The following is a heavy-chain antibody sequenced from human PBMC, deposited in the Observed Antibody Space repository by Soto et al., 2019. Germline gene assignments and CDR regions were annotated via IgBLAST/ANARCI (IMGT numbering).Heavy chain of an antibody. Sequence: QVQLVESGGGVVQPGRSLRLSCAASGFTFSSYGMHWVRQAPGKGLEWVAVISYDGSNKYYADSVKGRFTISRDNSKNTLYLQMNSLRAEDTAVYYCAKDVKFEYSSSPEDYWGQGTLVTVSS. D-gene: IGHD6-6*01. V-gene: IGHV3-30*18. CDR1: GFTFSSYG. CDR2: ISYDGSNK. CDR3: AKDVKFEYSSSPEDY. J-gene: IGHJ4*02.